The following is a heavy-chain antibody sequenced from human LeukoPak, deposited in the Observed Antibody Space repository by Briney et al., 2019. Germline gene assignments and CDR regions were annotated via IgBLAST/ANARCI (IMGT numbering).Heavy chain of an antibody. CDR3: ARHGRSGYSIDWPALDY. CDR1: GGSIRSYY. Sequence: SETLSLTCTVSGGSIRSYYWSWIRQPPGKGLEWIGYIYYTGSTNYSPSLKSRATISVDTSKNQFSLKLSSVTAEDTAVYYCARHGRSGYSIDWPALDYWGQGSLVTVSS. V-gene: IGHV4-59*08. D-gene: IGHD5-18*01. J-gene: IGHJ4*02. CDR2: IYYTGST.